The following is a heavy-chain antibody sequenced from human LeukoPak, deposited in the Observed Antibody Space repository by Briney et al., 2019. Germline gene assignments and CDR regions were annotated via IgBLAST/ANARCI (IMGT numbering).Heavy chain of an antibody. CDR3: ARRVRGIAAANPYYYYYMDV. Sequence: SETLSLTCAVYGGSFSGYYWSWIRQPPGKGLEWIGEINHSGSTNYNPSLKSRVTISVDTSKNQFSLKLSSVTAADTAVYYCARRVRGIAAANPYYYYYMDVWGKGTTVT. D-gene: IGHD6-13*01. CDR1: GGSFSGYY. CDR2: INHSGST. V-gene: IGHV4-34*01. J-gene: IGHJ6*03.